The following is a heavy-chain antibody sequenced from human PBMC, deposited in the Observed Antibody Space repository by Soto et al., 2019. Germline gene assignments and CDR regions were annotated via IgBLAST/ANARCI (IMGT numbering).Heavy chain of an antibody. J-gene: IGHJ3*01. Sequence: QVQLQQWGAGLLKPSETLSLTCAIYGGSFSSYYWSWIRQSPGKGLEWIGEINQSGSTNYNPSLKSRDTTSIDTSKNQFSLKLSSVTAADTAVYYCARGPIAVAGTTWGQGTMVTVSS. V-gene: IGHV4-34*01. CDR3: ARGPIAVAGTT. D-gene: IGHD6-19*01. CDR2: INQSGST. CDR1: GGSFSSYY.